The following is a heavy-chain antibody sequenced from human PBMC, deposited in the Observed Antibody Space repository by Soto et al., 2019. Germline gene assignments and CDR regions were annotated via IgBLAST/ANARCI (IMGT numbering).Heavy chain of an antibody. CDR3: AKDPLVGCFHP. J-gene: IGHJ5*02. Sequence: GGSVRLYCVASGFTFISYAMSWVRQAPGKGLEWVSAISGSGGSTYYADSVKGRFTISRDNSKNTLYLQMNSLRAEDTAVYYCAKDPLVGCFHPWGQVTLFLVSS. CDR2: ISGSGGST. V-gene: IGHV3-23*01. CDR1: GFTFISYA.